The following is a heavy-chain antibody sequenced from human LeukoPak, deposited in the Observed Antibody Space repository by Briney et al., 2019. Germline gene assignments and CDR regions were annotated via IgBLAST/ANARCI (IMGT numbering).Heavy chain of an antibody. CDR2: IYYSGST. V-gene: IGHV4-59*01. D-gene: IGHD3-16*01. J-gene: IGHJ3*02. CDR3: ARAYVSPDAFDI. Sequence: PSETLSLTCTVSGGSISSYYWSWIRQPPGKGLEWIGYIYYSGSTNYNPSLKSRVSIAVDTSKNQVSLKLSSVTAADTSVYNCARAYVSPDAFDIWGQGTMVTVS. CDR1: GGSISSYY.